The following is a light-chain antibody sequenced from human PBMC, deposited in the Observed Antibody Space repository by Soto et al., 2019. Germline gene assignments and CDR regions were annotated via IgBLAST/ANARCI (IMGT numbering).Light chain of an antibody. V-gene: IGKV3-20*01. CDR1: QSVSSSY. CDR2: GAS. CDR3: QQYGRSLT. Sequence: EIVLTQSPGTLSLSPGERATLSCRASQSVSSSYLAWYQQKPGQAPRLLIYGASSRATGIPDRFSGSGSGTDFTLTISRLEPEDFAVYYCQQYGRSLTFGQGTRLEI. J-gene: IGKJ5*01.